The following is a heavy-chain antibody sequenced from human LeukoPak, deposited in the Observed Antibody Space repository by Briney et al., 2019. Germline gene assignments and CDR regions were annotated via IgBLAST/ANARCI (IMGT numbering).Heavy chain of an antibody. V-gene: IGHV3-23*01. Sequence: GGSLRLSCAASGFTFSNYAMSWVRQAPGKGLEWVSTITGSGVGTYYADSVKGRFTVSRDNSKNTQYLQMNSLRAEDTAVYYCAKRSGTTDYWGQGTLVTVSS. CDR2: ITGSGVGT. J-gene: IGHJ4*02. D-gene: IGHD1-1*01. CDR3: AKRSGTTDY. CDR1: GFTFSNYA.